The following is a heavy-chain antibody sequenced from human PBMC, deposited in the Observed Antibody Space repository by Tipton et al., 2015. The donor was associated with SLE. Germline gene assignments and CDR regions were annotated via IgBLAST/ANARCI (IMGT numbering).Heavy chain of an antibody. J-gene: IGHJ4*02. CDR2: ISHSGST. V-gene: IGHV4-34*01. CDR3: ARLYGGANYYDSRGYYYFDY. D-gene: IGHD3-22*01. Sequence: TLSLTCAVYGGSFNDYYWSWIRQPPGKGLEWIGDISHSGSTDYNPSLKGRVTISVDTSKNQFSLKLSSVTAADTAVYYCARLYGGANYYDSRGYYYFDYWGQGTLVPVSS. CDR1: GGSFNDYY.